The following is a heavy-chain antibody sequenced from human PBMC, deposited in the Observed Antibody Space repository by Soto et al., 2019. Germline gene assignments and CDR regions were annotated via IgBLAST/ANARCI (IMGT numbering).Heavy chain of an antibody. CDR2: INPNSGAT. D-gene: IGHD2-8*01. J-gene: IGHJ4*02. Sequence: XSVKVSCKASGYTFTDYYMHWVRQAPGQGLEWMGWINPNSGATSYAQRFQGRVTMTRDTSISTAYMELSRLTSDDTAVYYCAREGGDIVQMVYALPWYWGQGTLVTVSS. V-gene: IGHV1-2*02. CDR3: AREGGDIVQMVYALPWY. CDR1: GYTFTDYY.